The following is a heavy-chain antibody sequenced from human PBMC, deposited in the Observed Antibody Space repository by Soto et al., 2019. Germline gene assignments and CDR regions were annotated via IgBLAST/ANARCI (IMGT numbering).Heavy chain of an antibody. V-gene: IGHV3-30-3*01. CDR1: GFTFSSYA. Sequence: RLSCAASGFTFSSYAMHWVRQAPCKVLEWVAVISYDGSNKYYADSVKGRFTISRDNSKNTLYLQMKSLRAEDTAVYYCARDEGTVAYYYYGMQVWGQGTTVSV. D-gene: IGHD4-17*01. CDR2: ISYDGSNK. J-gene: IGHJ6*01. CDR3: ARDEGTVAYYYYGMQV.